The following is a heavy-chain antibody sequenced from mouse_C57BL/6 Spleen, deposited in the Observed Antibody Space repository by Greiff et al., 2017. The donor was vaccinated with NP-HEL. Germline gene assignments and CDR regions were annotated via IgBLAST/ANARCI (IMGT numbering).Heavy chain of an antibody. V-gene: IGHV1-18*01. CDR2: INPNNGGT. CDR1: GYTFTDYN. D-gene: IGHD1-1*01. J-gene: IGHJ3*01. CDR3: ARSPQHYYGSSPWFAY. Sequence: EVQLQQSGPELVKPGASVKIPCKASGYTFTDYNMDWVKQSHGKSLEWIGDINPNNGGTIYNQKFKGKATLTVDKSSSTAYMELRSLTSEDTAVYYCARSPQHYYGSSPWFAYWGQGTLVTVSA.